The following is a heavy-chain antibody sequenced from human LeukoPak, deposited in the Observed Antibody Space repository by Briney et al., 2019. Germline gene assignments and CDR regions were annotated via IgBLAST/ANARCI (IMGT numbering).Heavy chain of an antibody. V-gene: IGHV3-30*03. J-gene: IGHJ5*02. CDR1: GFTFSSYG. D-gene: IGHD3-22*01. CDR3: VRDSDSSGYYFS. CDR2: ISYDGSNK. Sequence: GGSLRLSCAASGFTFSSYGMHWVRQAPGKGLEWVAVISYDGSNKYYADSVKGRFTISRDNSKNTLYLQMNSLRAEDTAVYYCVRDSDSSGYYFSWGQGTLVTVSS.